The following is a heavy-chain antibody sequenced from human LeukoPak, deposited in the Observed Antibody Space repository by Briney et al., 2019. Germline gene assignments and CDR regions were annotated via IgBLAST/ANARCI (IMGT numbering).Heavy chain of an antibody. J-gene: IGHJ1*01. CDR2: IYYSGST. CDR1: GGSISSSSYY. D-gene: IGHD1-26*01. CDR3: ARRGAVGALVRYFHH. V-gene: IGHV4-39*07. Sequence: SETLSLTCTVSGGSISSSSYYWGWIRQPPGKGLEWIGSIYYSGSTYYNPSLKSRVTISVDTSKNQFSLKLSSVTAADTAVYYCARRGAVGALVRYFHHWGQGTLVTVSS.